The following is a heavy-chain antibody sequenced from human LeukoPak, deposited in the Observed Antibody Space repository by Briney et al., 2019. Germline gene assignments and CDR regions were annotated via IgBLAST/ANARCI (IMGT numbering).Heavy chain of an antibody. CDR2: ISSSSSYI. J-gene: IGHJ6*03. CDR3: AKDASSSYCSGTSCYSWRDYYYYYMDV. Sequence: GGSLRLSCAASGFTFSSYSMNWVRQAPGKGLEWVSSISSSSSYIYYAGSVKGRFTISRDNAKNSLYLQMNSLRAEDTAVYYCAKDASSSYCSGTSCYSWRDYYYYYMDVWGKGTTVTVSS. D-gene: IGHD2-2*02. CDR1: GFTFSSYS. V-gene: IGHV3-21*01.